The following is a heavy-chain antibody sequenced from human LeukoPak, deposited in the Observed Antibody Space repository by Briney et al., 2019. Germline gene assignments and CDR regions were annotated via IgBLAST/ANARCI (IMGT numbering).Heavy chain of an antibody. CDR1: GGSFSGYY. Sequence: SETLSLTCAVYGGSFSGYYWSWIRQPPGKGLEWIGEINHSGSTNYNPSLKSRVTISVDTSKNQFSLKLSSVTAADTAVYYCARAPNPDFFDDWGQGTLVTVSS. V-gene: IGHV4-34*01. J-gene: IGHJ4*02. CDR2: INHSGST. D-gene: IGHD2-8*01. CDR3: ARAPNPDFFDD.